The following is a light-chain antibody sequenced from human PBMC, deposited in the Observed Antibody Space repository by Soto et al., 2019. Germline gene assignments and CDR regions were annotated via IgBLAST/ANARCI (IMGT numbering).Light chain of an antibody. CDR2: DAS. CDR1: QSVSSY. V-gene: IGKV3-11*01. Sequence: EIVLTQSPATLSLSPGEGAALSYRASQSVSSYLAWYQQKPGQAPRLLIYDASNRATGIPARFSGSGSGTDFTLTISSLEPEDFAVYYCQQRSNWPPITFGPGTKVAIK. J-gene: IGKJ3*01. CDR3: QQRSNWPPIT.